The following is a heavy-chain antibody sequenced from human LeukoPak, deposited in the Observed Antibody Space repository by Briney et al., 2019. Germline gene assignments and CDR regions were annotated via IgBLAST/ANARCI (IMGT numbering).Heavy chain of an antibody. CDR1: GFTFDDYA. J-gene: IGHJ4*02. V-gene: IGHV3-9*01. Sequence: AGGSLRLSCAASGFTFDDYAMHWVRQAPGKGLEWVSGISWNSGSIGYADSVKGRFTISRDNSKNTLYLQMNSLRAEDTAVYYCARGSAPYYVWGSYRYTEFDYWGQGTLVTVSS. CDR3: ARGSAPYYVWGSYRYTEFDY. CDR2: ISWNSGSI. D-gene: IGHD3-16*02.